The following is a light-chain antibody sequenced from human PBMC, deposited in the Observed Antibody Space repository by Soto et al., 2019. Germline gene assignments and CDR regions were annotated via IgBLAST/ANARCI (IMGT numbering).Light chain of an antibody. V-gene: IGLV1-44*01. CDR3: AAWDDSLIGFYV. Sequence: QSVLTQPPSASGTPGQRVTISCSGSSSNIGSNTVSWYQQLPGTAPKLLIYNTNQRPSGVPDRFSGSKSATSASLAISGRQYEEEADYYCAAWDDSLIGFYVFGTGTKLTVL. CDR2: NTN. CDR1: SSNIGSNT. J-gene: IGLJ1*01.